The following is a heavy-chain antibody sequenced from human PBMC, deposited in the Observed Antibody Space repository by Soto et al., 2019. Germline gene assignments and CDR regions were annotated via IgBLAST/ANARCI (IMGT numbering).Heavy chain of an antibody. D-gene: IGHD4-17*01. V-gene: IGHV4-34*01. CDR3: ARGREYGDYVDY. Sequence: SETLSLTCAVYGGSFSGYYWSWIRQPPGKGLEWIGEINHSGSTNYNPSLKSRVTISVDTSKNQFSLKLSSVTAADTAVYYCARGREYGDYVDYWGQGTLVTVSS. CDR2: INHSGST. J-gene: IGHJ4*02. CDR1: GGSFSGYY.